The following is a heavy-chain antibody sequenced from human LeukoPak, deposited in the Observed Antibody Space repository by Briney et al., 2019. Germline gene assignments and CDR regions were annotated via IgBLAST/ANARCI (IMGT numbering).Heavy chain of an antibody. CDR1: GFTFSSYW. V-gene: IGHV3-74*01. CDR2: INSDGSST. D-gene: IGHD6-6*01. Sequence: PGGSLRLSCAASGFTFSSYWMHWVRQAPGKGLVWVSRINSDGSSTSYADSVKGRFTISRDNAKNTLYLQMNSLRAEDTAVYYCARAVAQLVHGYYYYYYMDVWGKGTTVTVSS. J-gene: IGHJ6*03. CDR3: ARAVAQLVHGYYYYYYMDV.